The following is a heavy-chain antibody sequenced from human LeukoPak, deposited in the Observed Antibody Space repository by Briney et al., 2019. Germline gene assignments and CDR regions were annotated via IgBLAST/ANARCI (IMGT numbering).Heavy chain of an antibody. CDR3: ARLGNYGSGSYYLDAFDI. D-gene: IGHD3-10*01. Sequence: SETLSLTCTVSGGSISSYYWSWSRQPPGKGREWIGYIYYSGSTNYNPSLKSRVTISVDTSKNQFSLKLSSVTAADTAVYYCARLGNYGSGSYYLDAFDIWGQGTMVTVSS. CDR1: GGSISSYY. CDR2: IYYSGST. V-gene: IGHV4-59*01. J-gene: IGHJ3*02.